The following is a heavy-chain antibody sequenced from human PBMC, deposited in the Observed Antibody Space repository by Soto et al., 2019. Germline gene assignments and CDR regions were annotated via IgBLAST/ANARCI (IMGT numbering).Heavy chain of an antibody. Sequence: QLQLQESGPGLVKPSETLSLTCTVSGGSISSSSYYWGWIRQPPGKGLEWIGSMYYSGSTYYNPSLKSRVPISVDPSTNQLSLKLSSVTAADPAVYSCARDSGSYPFDYWGQGTLVTVSS. D-gene: IGHD1-26*01. CDR1: GGSISSSSYY. CDR2: MYYSGST. CDR3: ARDSGSYPFDY. J-gene: IGHJ4*02. V-gene: IGHV4-39*01.